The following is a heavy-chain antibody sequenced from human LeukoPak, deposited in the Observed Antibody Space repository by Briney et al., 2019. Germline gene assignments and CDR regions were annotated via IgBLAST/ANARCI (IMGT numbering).Heavy chain of an antibody. CDR2: ISGSGGST. V-gene: IGHV3-23*01. Sequence: GGSLRLSCAASGFTFSSYAMSWVRQAPGKGLEWVSAISGSGGSTYYADSVKGRFTISRDNFKNTLYLQMNSLRAEDTAVYYCAKEVVVVPAAILGAYYFDYWGQGTLVTVSS. J-gene: IGHJ4*02. CDR3: AKEVVVVPAAILGAYYFDY. D-gene: IGHD2-2*01. CDR1: GFTFSSYA.